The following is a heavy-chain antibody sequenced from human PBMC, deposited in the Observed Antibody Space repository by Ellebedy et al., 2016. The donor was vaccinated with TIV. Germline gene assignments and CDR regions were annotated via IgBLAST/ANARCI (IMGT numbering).Heavy chain of an antibody. D-gene: IGHD3-22*01. CDR1: GFTFSSYG. J-gene: IGHJ4*02. V-gene: IGHV3-30*03. CDR3: ARDGSSGYSGADY. CDR2: ISYDGSNK. Sequence: PGGSLRLSCAASGFTFSSYGMHWVRQAPGKGLEWVAVISYDGSNKYYADSVKGRITISRDNSKNTLYLQMNSLRAEDTDVYYCARDGSSGYSGADYWGQGTLVTVSS.